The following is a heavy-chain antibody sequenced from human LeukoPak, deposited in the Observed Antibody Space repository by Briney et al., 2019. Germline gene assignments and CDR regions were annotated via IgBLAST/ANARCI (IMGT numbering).Heavy chain of an antibody. Sequence: GFLRLLRCGSGFFLRSYEMKLVRPGSREGLEWVSYINSVGSPIYYADSVKGRFTISRDNAKNSLYLEMNSLRAEDTAVYYCARYGRYSDYWGQGTLVTVSS. J-gene: IGHJ4*02. V-gene: IGHV3-48*03. CDR2: INSVGSPI. CDR3: ARYGRYSDY. CDR1: GFFLRSYE. D-gene: IGHD3-9*01.